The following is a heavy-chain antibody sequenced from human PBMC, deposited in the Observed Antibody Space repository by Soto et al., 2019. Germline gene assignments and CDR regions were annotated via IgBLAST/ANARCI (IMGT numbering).Heavy chain of an antibody. V-gene: IGHV1-69*06. CDR1: GSRFSSYV. Sequence: GASVKVSCKVSGSRFSSYVISWVRQASGHGLEWLGRIIPIFNSTKYAQSFQGRVTINADKSTSTASLELSSLRSDDTAEYYCARDGYYYDSSGQYPDYWGQGTLVTVFS. D-gene: IGHD3-22*01. CDR2: IIPIFNST. CDR3: ARDGYYYDSSGQYPDY. J-gene: IGHJ4*02.